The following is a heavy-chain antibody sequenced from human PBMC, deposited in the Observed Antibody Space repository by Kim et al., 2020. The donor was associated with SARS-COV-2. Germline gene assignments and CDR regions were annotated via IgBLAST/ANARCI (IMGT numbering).Heavy chain of an antibody. CDR1: GGSISSSYYY. D-gene: IGHD2-15*01. CDR2: IYYSGST. V-gene: IGHV4-39*07. J-gene: IGHJ2*01. CDR3: ARTPDCSGGGCYPHWYFDL. Sequence: SETLSLTCTVSGGSISSSYYYWGWIRQPPGKGLEWIGNIYYSGSTYYNPSLKSRVTISVDTSKNQFSLELNSVTAADTAVYYCARTPDCSGGGCYPHWYFDLWGRGTVVTVSS.